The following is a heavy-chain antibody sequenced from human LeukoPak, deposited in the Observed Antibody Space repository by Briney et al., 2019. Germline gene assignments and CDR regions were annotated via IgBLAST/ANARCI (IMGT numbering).Heavy chain of an antibody. CDR3: ARNQRDYLFDY. CDR2: IYYSGNT. CDR1: GGSISSSSYY. D-gene: IGHD4-17*01. V-gene: IGHV4-39*01. J-gene: IGHJ4*02. Sequence: PSETLSLTCTVSGGSISSSSYYWGWIRPPPGRGLEWIGSIYYSGNTYYNPSLKSRVTISVDTSKNQFSLKLSSVTAADTAVYYCARNQRDYLFDYWGQGTLVTVSS.